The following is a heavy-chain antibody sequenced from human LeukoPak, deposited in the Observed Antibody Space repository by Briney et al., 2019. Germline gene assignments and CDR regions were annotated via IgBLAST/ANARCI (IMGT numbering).Heavy chain of an antibody. Sequence: SETLSLTCTVSGGSISSSSYYWGWIRQPPGKGLEWIGSIYYSGSTYYNPSLKSRVTISVDTSKNQFSLKLSSVTAADTAVYYCARDTGYWALDYWGQGTLVTVSS. V-gene: IGHV4-39*07. CDR2: IYYSGST. CDR1: GGSISSSSYY. J-gene: IGHJ4*02. CDR3: ARDTGYWALDY. D-gene: IGHD5-12*01.